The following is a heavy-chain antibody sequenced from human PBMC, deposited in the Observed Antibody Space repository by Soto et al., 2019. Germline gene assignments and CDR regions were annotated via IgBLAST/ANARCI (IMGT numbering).Heavy chain of an antibody. Sequence: GGSLRLSCAASGFTFDDYAMHWVRQAPGKGLEWVSGISWNSGSIGYADSVKGRFTISRDNAKNSLYLQMNSLRAEDTALYYCAKGPRSSRVRTPYYYYGMDVWGQGTTVTVSS. D-gene: IGHD6-6*01. CDR3: AKGPRSSRVRTPYYYYGMDV. CDR2: ISWNSGSI. J-gene: IGHJ6*02. V-gene: IGHV3-9*01. CDR1: GFTFDDYA.